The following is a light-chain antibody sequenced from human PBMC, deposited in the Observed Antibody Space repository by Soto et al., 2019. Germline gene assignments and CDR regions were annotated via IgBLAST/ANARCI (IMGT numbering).Light chain of an antibody. CDR1: SSNTGNNY. Sequence: QSVLTQPPSVSAAPGQKVTISCSGSSSNTGNNYVSWYQRLPGAAPKLLIYENDKRPSGIPDRFSGSKSGTSATLGITGLQTGDEADYYCATWDSSLSAGLFGTGTKVTVL. CDR2: END. CDR3: ATWDSSLSAGL. V-gene: IGLV1-51*02. J-gene: IGLJ1*01.